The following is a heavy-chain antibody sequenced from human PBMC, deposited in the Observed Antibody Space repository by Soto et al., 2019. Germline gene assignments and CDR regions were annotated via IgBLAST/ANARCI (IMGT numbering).Heavy chain of an antibody. Sequence: EVHLLESGGALAQPGGSLRLSCIASGFTFSNYAMSWVLQSPGKELEWVSTTNGGGDRTYYTDSVKGRFTVSRDNSKNMLSLQMNCLNAEDTALYYCAKDHWDRNNTGFPWVDWGLGNLVTVTS. CDR2: TNGGGDRT. CDR1: GFTFSNYA. V-gene: IGHV3-23*01. CDR3: AKDHWDRNNTGFPWVD. J-gene: IGHJ4*02. D-gene: IGHD2-8*02.